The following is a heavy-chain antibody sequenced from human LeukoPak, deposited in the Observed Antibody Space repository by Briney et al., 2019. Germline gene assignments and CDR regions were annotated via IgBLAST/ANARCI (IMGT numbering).Heavy chain of an antibody. J-gene: IGHJ4*02. CDR3: ARASSYSSSWYVEYYFDY. D-gene: IGHD6-13*01. V-gene: IGHV4-59*01. CDR1: GGSISSYY. Sequence: SETLSLTCTVSGGSISSYYWSWIRQPPGKGLEWIGYIYYSGSTNYNTSLKSRVTISVDTSKNQFSLKLSSVTAADTAVYYCARASSYSSSWYVEYYFDYWGQGTLVTVSS. CDR2: IYYSGST.